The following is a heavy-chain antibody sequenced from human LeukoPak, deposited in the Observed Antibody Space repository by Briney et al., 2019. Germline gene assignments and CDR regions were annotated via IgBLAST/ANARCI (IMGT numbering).Heavy chain of an antibody. CDR2: IYNSGNT. CDR3: ARGKARGYGYYYYYMDV. Sequence: SETLSLTCAVSGGSISSGDYSWSWIRQPPGEGLEWIGFIYNSGNTYYNPSLKSRVTISVDTSKNQFSLKLSSVTAADTAVYYCARGKARGYGYYYYYMDVWGKGTTVTVSS. V-gene: IGHV4-30-4*07. CDR1: GGSISSGDYS. J-gene: IGHJ6*03. D-gene: IGHD3-16*01.